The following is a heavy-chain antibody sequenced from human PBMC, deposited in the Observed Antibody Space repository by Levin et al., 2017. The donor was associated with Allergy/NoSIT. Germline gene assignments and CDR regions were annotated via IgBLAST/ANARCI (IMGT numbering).Heavy chain of an antibody. CDR1: GGSISSYY. CDR2: IYYSGST. Sequence: PSETLSLTCTVSGGSISSYYWSWIRQPPGKGLEWIGYIYYSGSTNYNPSLKSRVTISVDTSKNQFSLKLSSVTAADTAVYYCALEAIAAAGTAFDIWGQGTMVTVSS. J-gene: IGHJ3*02. V-gene: IGHV4-59*01. CDR3: ALEAIAAAGTAFDI. D-gene: IGHD6-13*01.